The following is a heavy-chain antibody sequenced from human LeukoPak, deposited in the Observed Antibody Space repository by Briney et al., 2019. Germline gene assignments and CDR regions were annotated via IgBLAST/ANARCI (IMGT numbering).Heavy chain of an antibody. CDR1: GGSIGDYY. CDR2: IYPSGST. D-gene: IGHD2-15*01. CDR3: AGYSKNYYYMDV. Sequence: SETLSLTCTVSGGSIGDYYWSWIRQPPGKGLEWIGYIYPSGSTNYNPSLKSRVTISVDTSKNHFSLMLSSVTAADTAVYFCAGYSKNYYYMDVWGKGTTVTVSS. V-gene: IGHV4-4*09. J-gene: IGHJ6*03.